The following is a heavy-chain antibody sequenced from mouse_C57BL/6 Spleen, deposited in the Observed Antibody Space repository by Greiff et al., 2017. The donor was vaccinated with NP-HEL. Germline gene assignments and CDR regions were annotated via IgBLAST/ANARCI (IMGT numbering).Heavy chain of an antibody. V-gene: IGHV3-1*01. CDR3: ASPFYYGSWFAY. CDR2: ISYSGST. Sequence: EVKVEESGPGMVKPSQSLSLTCTVTGYSITSGYDWHWIRHFPGNKLEWMGYISYSGSTNYNPSLKSRISITHDTSKNHFFLKLNSVTTEDTATYYCASPFYYGSWFAYWGQGTLVTVSA. D-gene: IGHD2-2*01. CDR1: GYSITSGYD. J-gene: IGHJ3*01.